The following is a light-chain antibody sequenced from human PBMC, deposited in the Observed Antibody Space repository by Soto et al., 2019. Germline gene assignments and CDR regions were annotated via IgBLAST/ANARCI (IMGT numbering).Light chain of an antibody. V-gene: IGLV2-14*01. J-gene: IGLJ2*01. CDR3: TSYTTTSPPL. CDR2: EVS. CDR1: SSDVGGYNY. Sequence: QSALTQPASVSGSPGQSITISCTGTSSDVGGYNYVSWYQQHPGQAPKLMIYEVSNRPSGVSNRFSGSKSANTASLTISGPQTEEEADYYCTSYTTTSPPLFGGGTKVTVL.